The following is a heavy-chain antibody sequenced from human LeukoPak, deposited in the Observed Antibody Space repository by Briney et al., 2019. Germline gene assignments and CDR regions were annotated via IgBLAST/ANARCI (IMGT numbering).Heavy chain of an antibody. CDR1: GGSISSYY. J-gene: IGHJ4*02. CDR3: ARAPTVRGVIMAYDY. CDR2: IYYSGST. V-gene: IGHV4-59*01. Sequence: PETLSLTCTVSGGSISSYYWSWIRQPPGKGLEWIGYIYYSGSTNYNPSLKSRVTISVDTSKNQFSLKLSSVTAADTAVYYCARAPTVRGVIMAYDYWGQGTLVTVSS. D-gene: IGHD3-10*02.